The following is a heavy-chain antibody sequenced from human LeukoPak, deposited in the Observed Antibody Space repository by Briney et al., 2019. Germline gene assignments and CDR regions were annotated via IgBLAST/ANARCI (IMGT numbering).Heavy chain of an antibody. CDR3: ARYSPVSIAAAGTPGDYYYGMDV. J-gene: IGHJ6*02. CDR1: GGSISSGGYY. Sequence: SQTLSLTCTVSGGSISSGGYYWSWIRQHPGKGLEWIGYIYYSGSTYYNPSLKSRVTISVDTSKNQFSLKLSSVTAADTAVYYCARYSPVSIAAAGTPGDYYYGMDVWGQGTTVTVSS. CDR2: IYYSGST. D-gene: IGHD6-13*01. V-gene: IGHV4-31*03.